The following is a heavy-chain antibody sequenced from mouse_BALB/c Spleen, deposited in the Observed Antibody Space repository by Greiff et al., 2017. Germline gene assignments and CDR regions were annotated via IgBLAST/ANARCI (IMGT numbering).Heavy chain of an antibody. D-gene: IGHD1-2*01. CDR1: GFTFSSYG. CDR2: ISSGGSYT. J-gene: IGHJ2*01. Sequence: EVQLVESGGDLVKPGGSLKLSCAASGFTFSSYGLSWVRQTPDKRLEWVATISSGGSYTYYPDSVKGRFTISRDNAKNTLYLQMSSLKSEDTAMYYCARGEMYGQVAYFDYWGQSTTLTVSS. V-gene: IGHV5-6*01. CDR3: ARGEMYGQVAYFDY.